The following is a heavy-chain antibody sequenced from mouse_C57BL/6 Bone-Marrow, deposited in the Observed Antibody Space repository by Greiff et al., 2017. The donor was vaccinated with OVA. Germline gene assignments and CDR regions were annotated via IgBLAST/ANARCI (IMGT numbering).Heavy chain of an antibody. Sequence: QVQLKESGAELVRPGASVTLSCKASGYTFTDYEMHWVKQTPVHGLEWIGAIDPETGGTAYNQKFKGKAILTADKSSSTAYMELRSLTSEDSAVYYCTRTCGSSYVYFDVWGTGTTVTVSS. CDR3: TRTCGSSYVYFDV. J-gene: IGHJ1*03. CDR2: IDPETGGT. D-gene: IGHD1-1*01. CDR1: GYTFTDYE. V-gene: IGHV1-15*01.